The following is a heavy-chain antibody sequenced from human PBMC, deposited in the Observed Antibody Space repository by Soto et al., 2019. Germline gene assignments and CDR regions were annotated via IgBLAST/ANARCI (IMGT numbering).Heavy chain of an antibody. D-gene: IGHD3-22*01. V-gene: IGHV1-3*01. CDR3: ARGSGPMIEWH. CDR2: VNAGNGNT. Sequence: ASVKVSCKASGYTFTSYAMHWVRQAPGQRLEWMGWVNAGNGNTKYSQKFQGRVTITRDTSASTAYMELSSLRSEDTAVYYCARGSGPMIEWHWGQGTLVTVSS. J-gene: IGHJ4*02. CDR1: GYTFTSYA.